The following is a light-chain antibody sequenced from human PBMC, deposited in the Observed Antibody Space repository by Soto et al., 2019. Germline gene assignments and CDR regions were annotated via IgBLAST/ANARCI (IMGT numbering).Light chain of an antibody. V-gene: IGKV3-15*01. J-gene: IGKJ1*01. CDR2: GAS. CDR1: QSVSSK. Sequence: EIVLTQSPGTLSVSPGERATLSCRASQSVSSKLAWYQQKPDQAPRLLFYGASTGATGIPARFSGSGSETEFTLSISSLQSEDFAVYYCQQYNNWPGTFGQGTKVDIK. CDR3: QQYNNWPGT.